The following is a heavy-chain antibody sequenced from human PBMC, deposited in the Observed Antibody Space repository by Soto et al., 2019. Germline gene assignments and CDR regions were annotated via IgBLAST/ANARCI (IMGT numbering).Heavy chain of an antibody. CDR2: ITTSGSTI. Sequence: PGGSLRLSCAASGFTFISYSMNWVRQAPGKGLEWVSYITTSGSTIYYANSVQGRFTFSRDNAKNSLYLQMDSLRDEDTAVYYCARGVGYYGSGTYYYFDYWGQGTLVTV. J-gene: IGHJ4*02. V-gene: IGHV3-48*02. CDR1: GFTFISYS. D-gene: IGHD3-10*01. CDR3: ARGVGYYGSGTYYYFDY.